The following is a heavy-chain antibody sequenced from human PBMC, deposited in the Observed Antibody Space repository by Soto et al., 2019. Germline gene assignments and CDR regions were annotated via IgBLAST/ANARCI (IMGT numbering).Heavy chain of an antibody. V-gene: IGHV3-33*01. Sequence: QVPLMESGGGVVQPGRYLRLSCAASGFTLSSYGMHWVRQAPGKGLEGVAVIWYDGSIQYYADSVKGRFTISRDNSKKTLSLQINSLRAEDTAVYYCVRDGSFDPWVQGTMVTVSS. CDR1: GFTLSSYG. CDR2: IWYDGSIQ. CDR3: VRDGSFDP. J-gene: IGHJ5*02.